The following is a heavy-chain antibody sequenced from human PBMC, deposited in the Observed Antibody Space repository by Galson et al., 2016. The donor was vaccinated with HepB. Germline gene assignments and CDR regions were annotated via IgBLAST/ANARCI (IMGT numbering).Heavy chain of an antibody. CDR2: ITSRSNYR. Sequence: SLRLSCAASRFTYSSYSMNWVRQAPGKGLEWISSITSRSNYRYYADSVKGRFTISRDNTKNPLYLQMNSLRAEDTAVYYCARDPGRYCSGGFCYSNPDYNGMDVWGQGTTVIVPS. D-gene: IGHD2-15*01. J-gene: IGHJ6*02. CDR3: ARDPGRYCSGGFCYSNPDYNGMDV. V-gene: IGHV3-21*01. CDR1: RFTYSSYS.